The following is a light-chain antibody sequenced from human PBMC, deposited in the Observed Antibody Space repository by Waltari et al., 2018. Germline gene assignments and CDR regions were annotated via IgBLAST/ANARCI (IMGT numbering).Light chain of an antibody. J-gene: IGLJ2*01. CDR2: GKA. CDR3: SSRDSSGNQPVI. V-gene: IGLV3-19*01. CDR1: GPRVSY. Sequence: SSELTQDPTVSVALGQTVTITCQGDGPRVSYASWFQQRPGQAPILVSYGKANRPTGIPNRFSGSSSGNTASLTITGAQAEDEAYYYCSSRDSSGNQPVIFGGGTKLAVL.